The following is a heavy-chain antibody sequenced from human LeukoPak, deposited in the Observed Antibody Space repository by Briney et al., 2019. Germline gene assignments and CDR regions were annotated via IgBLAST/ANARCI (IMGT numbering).Heavy chain of an antibody. V-gene: IGHV3-30*18. J-gene: IGHJ4*02. CDR3: AKDLDGQQWLVPHLDY. CDR2: ISYDGSNK. D-gene: IGHD6-19*01. CDR1: GFTFSSYG. Sequence: PGGSLRPSCAASGFTFSSYGMHWVRQAPGKGLEWVAVISYDGSNKYYADSVKGRFTISRDNSKNTLYLQMNSLRAEDTAVYYCAKDLDGQQWLVPHLDYWGQGTLVTVSS.